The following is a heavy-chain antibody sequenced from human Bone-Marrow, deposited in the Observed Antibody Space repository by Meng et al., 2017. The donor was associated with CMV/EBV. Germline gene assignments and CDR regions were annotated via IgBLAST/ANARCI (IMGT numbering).Heavy chain of an antibody. J-gene: IGHJ3*02. CDR2: IIPILGIA. CDR1: GGTFSSYA. CDR3: ARDLVPEWELLGGGAFDI. V-gene: IGHV1-69*10. Sequence: SVKVSCKASGGTFSSYAISWVRQAPGQGLEWMGGIIPILGIANYAQKFQGRVTITADKSTSTAYMELSSLRSEDTAVYYCARDLVPEWELLGGGAFDIWGQGTMATVSS. D-gene: IGHD1-26*01.